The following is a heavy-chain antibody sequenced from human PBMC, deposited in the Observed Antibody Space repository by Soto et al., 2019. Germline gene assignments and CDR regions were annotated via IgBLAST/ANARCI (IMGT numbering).Heavy chain of an antibody. V-gene: IGHV1-69*13. J-gene: IGHJ6*02. CDR1: GGTFSSYA. CDR2: IIPIFGTA. CDR3: ARERSPYSSGWYMGNYYYYGMDV. D-gene: IGHD6-19*01. Sequence: SVKVSCKASGGTFSSYAISWVRQAPGQGLEWMGGIIPIFGTANYAQKFQGRVTITADESTSTAYMELSSLRSEDTAVYYCARERSPYSSGWYMGNYYYYGMDVWGQGTTVTVSS.